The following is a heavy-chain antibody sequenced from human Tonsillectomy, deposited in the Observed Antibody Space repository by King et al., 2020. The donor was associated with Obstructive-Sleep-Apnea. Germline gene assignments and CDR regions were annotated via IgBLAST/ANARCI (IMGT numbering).Heavy chain of an antibody. D-gene: IGHD1-1*01. V-gene: IGHV3-15*01. Sequence: VQLVESWGGLVKPGGALRLSCSVSGLFFSNAWMTWVRKAPGKGVEWVGWIKSKNDGGTAHYAAPVKGRFSISRDDSKNTLYLQMESLKTEDTAVYYCTTGNDGYWGQGTLVTVSS. CDR2: IKSKNDGGTA. CDR3: TTGNDGY. J-gene: IGHJ4*02. CDR1: GLFFSNAW.